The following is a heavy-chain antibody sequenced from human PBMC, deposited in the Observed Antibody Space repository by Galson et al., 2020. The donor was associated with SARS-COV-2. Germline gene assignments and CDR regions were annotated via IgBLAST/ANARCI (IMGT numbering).Heavy chain of an antibody. CDR3: ARVSAAAADEGFDP. J-gene: IGHJ5*02. CDR2: IYTSGST. CDR1: GGSISSGSYH. Sequence: SETLSLTCTVSGGSISSGSYHWSWIRQPAGKGLEWIGHIYTSGSTNYNPSLKSRVTISVDSSKNQFSLKLSSVTAADTAVYYCARVSAAAADEGFDPWGQGTLVTVSS. V-gene: IGHV4-61*09. D-gene: IGHD6-13*01.